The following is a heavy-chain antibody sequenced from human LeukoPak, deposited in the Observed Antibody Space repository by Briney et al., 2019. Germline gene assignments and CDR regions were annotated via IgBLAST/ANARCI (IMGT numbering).Heavy chain of an antibody. Sequence: SETLSLTCAVYGESFSGYYWNWIRQPPGKGLEWIGEINHSGSTNYNPSLKSRVTISVDTSKNQFSLKPSSVTAADTAVYYCASRRIEYSSSSDAFDIWGQGTMVTVSS. J-gene: IGHJ3*02. V-gene: IGHV4-34*01. CDR2: INHSGST. CDR3: ASRRIEYSSSSDAFDI. CDR1: GESFSGYY. D-gene: IGHD6-6*01.